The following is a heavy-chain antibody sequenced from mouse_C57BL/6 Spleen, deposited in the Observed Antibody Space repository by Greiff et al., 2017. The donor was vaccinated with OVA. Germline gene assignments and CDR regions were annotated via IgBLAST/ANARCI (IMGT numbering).Heavy chain of an antibody. Sequence: QVQLQQSGPELVKPGASVKISCKASGYAFSSSWMNWVKQRPGKGLEWIGRIYPGDGDTNYNGKFKGKATLNADKSSSTAYMQLSSLTSEDSAVYFCAREGYGSSYFDYWGQGTTLTVSS. CDR3: AREGYGSSYFDY. J-gene: IGHJ2*01. D-gene: IGHD1-1*01. CDR1: GYAFSSSW. CDR2: IYPGDGDT. V-gene: IGHV1-82*01.